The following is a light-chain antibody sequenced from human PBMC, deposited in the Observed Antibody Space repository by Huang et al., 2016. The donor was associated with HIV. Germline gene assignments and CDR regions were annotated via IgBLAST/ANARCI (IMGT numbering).Light chain of an antibody. CDR1: QSISTN. V-gene: IGKV3-15*01. CDR2: AAS. CDR3: LQYNTWPKT. J-gene: IGKJ1*01. Sequence: TEMTQFPATLSVSPGESATLSCRASQSISTNLAWYQQKPGQAPRLLLYAASTRATGVPGRCCGSGSGTEFTLTISSLQSEDFAIYYCLQYNTWPKTFGQGTKVDFK.